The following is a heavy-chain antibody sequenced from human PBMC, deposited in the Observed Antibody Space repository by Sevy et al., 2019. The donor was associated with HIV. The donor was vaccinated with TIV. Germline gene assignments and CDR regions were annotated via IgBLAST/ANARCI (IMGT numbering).Heavy chain of an antibody. CDR3: TTHASDFDSSGYLERHASDI. Sequence: GGSLRLSCAASGFKVGDNYMSWVRQAPGKGLEWVSVIYAAGSTYYADSVKGRFTISRDNSKNTLYLQMNSLRAEDTAVYYCTTHASDFDSSGYLERHASDIWGQGTMVTVSS. D-gene: IGHD3-22*01. V-gene: IGHV3-53*01. CDR1: GFKVGDNY. CDR2: IYAAGST. J-gene: IGHJ3*02.